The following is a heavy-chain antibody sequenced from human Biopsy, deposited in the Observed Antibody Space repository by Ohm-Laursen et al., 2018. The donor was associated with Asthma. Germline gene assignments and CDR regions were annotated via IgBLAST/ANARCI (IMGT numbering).Heavy chain of an antibody. V-gene: IGHV4-30-4*08. D-gene: IGHD3-22*01. CDR2: IYSRGDT. CDR3: ARERAMISET. Sequence: TLSLTCRVSGGAIRTSGYYRGWIRQAPGKGLERIAYIYSRGDTYYSPSLKSRVSISLDTSKNQFSLRLTSVTAADTAVYYCARERAMISETWGQGTLVTVSS. CDR1: GGAIRTSGYY. J-gene: IGHJ5*02.